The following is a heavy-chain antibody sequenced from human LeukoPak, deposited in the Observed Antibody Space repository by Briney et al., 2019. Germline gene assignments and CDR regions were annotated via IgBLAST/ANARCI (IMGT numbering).Heavy chain of an antibody. V-gene: IGHV3-48*03. D-gene: IGHD6-19*01. Sequence: PGGSLRLSCAASGFTFSSYEMNWLRQAPGKGLEWVSYISSSGSTIYYADSVKGRFTISRDNAKNSLYLQMNSLRAEDTAVYYCARPDAVASYFDYWGQGTLVTVSS. CDR2: ISSSGSTI. CDR3: ARPDAVASYFDY. CDR1: GFTFSSYE. J-gene: IGHJ4*02.